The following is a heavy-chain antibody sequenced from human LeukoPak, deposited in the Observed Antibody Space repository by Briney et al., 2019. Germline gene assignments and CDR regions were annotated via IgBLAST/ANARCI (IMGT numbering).Heavy chain of an antibody. J-gene: IGHJ4*02. V-gene: IGHV3-23*01. Sequence: PGGSLRLSCAASGFTFSSYGMHWVRQAPGRGLEWVSVISGSGGSTYYADSVKGRFTISRDNSKNTLYLQMNSLRVEDTAVYYCAKGPQVGSGYHPDYWGQGTLVTVSS. CDR2: ISGSGGST. CDR1: GFTFSSYG. CDR3: AKGPQVGSGYHPDY. D-gene: IGHD3-22*01.